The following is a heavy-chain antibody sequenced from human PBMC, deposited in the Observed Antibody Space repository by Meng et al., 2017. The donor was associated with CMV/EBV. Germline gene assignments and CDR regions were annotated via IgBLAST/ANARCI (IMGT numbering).Heavy chain of an antibody. D-gene: IGHD1/OR15-1a*01. CDR3: ARGRLTGTTLYYGMDV. V-gene: IGHV1-18*01. Sequence: ASVKVSCKASGYTSTTFGISWVRQAPGQGLEWMGWISGYNANTKYAQKFQGRVTMTTDTSTSTAYMELRSLRSDDTAVYYCARGRLTGTTLYYGMDVWGQGTTVTVSS. J-gene: IGHJ6*02. CDR2: ISGYNANT. CDR1: GYTSTTFG.